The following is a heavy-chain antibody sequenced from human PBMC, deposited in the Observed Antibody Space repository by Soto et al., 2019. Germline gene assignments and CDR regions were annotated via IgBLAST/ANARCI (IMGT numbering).Heavy chain of an antibody. CDR3: ARSVGDNWNYFDY. Sequence: QVQLQESGPGLVKPSQTLSLTCTVSGGSISSGDYYWSWIRQPPGKGLEWIGYIYYSGSTYYNPALQSRVTKSVGTSKSQFALKLCSVTAAGTAVYYCARSVGDNWNYFDYWGQGTLVTVSS. CDR1: GGSISSGDYY. CDR2: IYYSGST. D-gene: IGHD1-20*01. J-gene: IGHJ4*02. V-gene: IGHV4-30-4*01.